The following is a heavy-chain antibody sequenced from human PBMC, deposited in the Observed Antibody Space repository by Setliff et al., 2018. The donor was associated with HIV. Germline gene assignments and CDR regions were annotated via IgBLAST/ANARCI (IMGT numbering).Heavy chain of an antibody. CDR1: GGSVSTGNYY. CDR3: ASAGSGTRAPPRY. Sequence: SETLSLTCTVSGGSVSTGNYYWSWIRQPPGEGLEWIGYIFYSGSTNYNPSLKSRVTISLDTSKNQFSLKLTSVTAAATAVYYCASAGSGTRAPPRYWGQGTLVTVSS. D-gene: IGHD1-1*01. V-gene: IGHV4-61*01. CDR2: IFYSGST. J-gene: IGHJ4*02.